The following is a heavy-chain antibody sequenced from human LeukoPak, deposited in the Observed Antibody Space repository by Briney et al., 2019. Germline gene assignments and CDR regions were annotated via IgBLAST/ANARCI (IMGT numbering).Heavy chain of an antibody. CDR3: AKSPTYYYDSSGYNPGWDY. J-gene: IGHJ4*02. D-gene: IGHD3-22*01. CDR2: ISGSGGST. CDR1: GFTFSSYA. Sequence: PGGSLRLSCAASGFTFSSYAMSWVRQAPGKGLEWVSAISGSGGSTYYADSVKGRFTISRDNSKNTLYLQMNSLRAEDTAVYYCAKSPTYYYDSSGYNPGWDYWGQGTLVTVSS. V-gene: IGHV3-23*01.